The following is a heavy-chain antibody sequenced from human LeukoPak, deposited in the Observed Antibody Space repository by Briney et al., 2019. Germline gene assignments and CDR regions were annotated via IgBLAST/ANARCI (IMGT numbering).Heavy chain of an antibody. V-gene: IGHV3-30*18. CDR1: GFTFSRHG. Sequence: GGSLRLSCAPSGFTFSRHGMHWVRQAPGKGLEWVAIISNDGSRKYYAHSVEGRFTISRDNAKNSLFLQMNSLRAEDTAMYYCAKGTKPVMTIPDYWGQGILVTVSS. CDR2: ISNDGSRK. D-gene: IGHD1/OR15-1a*01. CDR3: AKGTKPVMTIPDY. J-gene: IGHJ4*02.